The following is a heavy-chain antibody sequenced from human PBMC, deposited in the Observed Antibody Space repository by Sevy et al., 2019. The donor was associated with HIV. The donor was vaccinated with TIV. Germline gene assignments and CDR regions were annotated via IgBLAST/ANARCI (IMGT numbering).Heavy chain of an antibody. D-gene: IGHD3-22*01. CDR2: FDPEDGET. CDR3: ATVVGNYYDSSGYD. CDR1: GYTLTELS. Sequence: ASVKVSCKVSGYTLTELSMHWVRQAPGKGLEWMGGFDPEDGETIYAQKFQGRVTMTEDTSTDKAYMELSSLRSEDTAVYYCATVVGNYYDSSGYDWGQGTLVTVSS. J-gene: IGHJ4*02. V-gene: IGHV1-24*01.